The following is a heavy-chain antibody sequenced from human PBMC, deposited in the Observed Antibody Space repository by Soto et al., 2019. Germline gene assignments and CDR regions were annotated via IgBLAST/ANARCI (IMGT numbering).Heavy chain of an antibody. CDR1: GGXISSYY. D-gene: IGHD2-21*01. V-gene: IGHV4-59*08. Sequence: SETLSLTCTVSGGXISSYYWSWIRQPPGKGLEWIGYIYYSGSTNYNPSLKSRVTISVDTSKNQFSLKLSSVTAADTAVYYCARHDRTAYRYYYYSMDVWGKGTTVTVSS. J-gene: IGHJ6*03. CDR3: ARHDRTAYRYYYYSMDV. CDR2: IYYSGST.